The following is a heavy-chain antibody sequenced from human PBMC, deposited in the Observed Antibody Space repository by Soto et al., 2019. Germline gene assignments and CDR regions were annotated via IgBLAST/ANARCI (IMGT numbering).Heavy chain of an antibody. D-gene: IGHD2-2*01. Sequence: SETLSLTCTVSGGSISSYCWSWIRQPPGKGLEWIGSTYHSGNTYYNPSLKSRVTISVDASQNQFSLKLSSVTAADTALFYCARAFCTTPSCYGRYFDYWGQGALVTVSS. CDR3: ARAFCTTPSCYGRYFDY. V-gene: IGHV4-59*08. CDR2: TYHSGNT. J-gene: IGHJ4*02. CDR1: GGSISSYC.